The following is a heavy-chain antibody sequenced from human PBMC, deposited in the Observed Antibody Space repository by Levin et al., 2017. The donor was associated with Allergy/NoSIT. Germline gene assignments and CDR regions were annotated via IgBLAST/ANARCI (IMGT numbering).Heavy chain of an antibody. CDR1: GFTFSNYG. J-gene: IGHJ4*02. D-gene: IGHD2-2*01. CDR2: ISYDGSKK. CDR3: AKDLRREGYCSSYTCSLRMDY. Sequence: GESLKISCAASGFTFSNYGIVWVRQAPGKGLEWVAVISYDGSKKYYVDSVKGRFTISRDNSKNTLYLQMNSLRAEDTAVYYCAKDLRREGYCSSYTCSLRMDYWGQGPLVTVS. V-gene: IGHV3-30*18.